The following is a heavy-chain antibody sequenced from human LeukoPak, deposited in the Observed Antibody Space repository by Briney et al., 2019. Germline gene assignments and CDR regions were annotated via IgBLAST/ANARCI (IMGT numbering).Heavy chain of an antibody. Sequence: SETLSLICAVYGGSFSGYYWSWSRQPPGKGLEWIGEINHSGSTNYNPSLKSRVTISVDTSKNQFSLKLSSVTAADTAVYYCARVRGTAMASGPFDYWGQGTLVTVSS. D-gene: IGHD5-18*01. J-gene: IGHJ4*02. CDR2: INHSGST. V-gene: IGHV4-34*01. CDR1: GGSFSGYY. CDR3: ARVRGTAMASGPFDY.